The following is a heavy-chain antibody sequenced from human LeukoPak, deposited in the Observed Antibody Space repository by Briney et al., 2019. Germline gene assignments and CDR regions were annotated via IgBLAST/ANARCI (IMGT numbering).Heavy chain of an antibody. J-gene: IGHJ1*01. CDR1: GGSFSGYY. D-gene: IGHD3-22*01. CDR3: ARGRWLSQYFQH. CDR2: INHSGST. V-gene: IGHV4-34*01. Sequence: SETLSLTCAVYGGSFSGYYWSWIRQPPGKGLEWIGEINHSGSTNYNPSLKSRVTISVDTSKNQFSLKLSSVTAADTAVYCCARGRWLSQYFQHWGQGTLVTVSS.